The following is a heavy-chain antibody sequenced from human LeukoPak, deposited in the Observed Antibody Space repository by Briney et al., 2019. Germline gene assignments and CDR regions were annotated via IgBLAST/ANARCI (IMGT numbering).Heavy chain of an antibody. CDR2: ISAYNGNT. CDR3: ARGGANPDSGSYEDY. J-gene: IGHJ4*02. Sequence: ASVKVSCKASGYTFTSYGISWVRQAPGQGLEWMGWISAYNGNTNYAQKLQGRVTMTTDTSTSTAYMELRSPRSDDTAVYYCARGGANPDSGSYEDYWGQGTLVTVSS. V-gene: IGHV1-18*01. CDR1: GYTFTSYG. D-gene: IGHD1-26*01.